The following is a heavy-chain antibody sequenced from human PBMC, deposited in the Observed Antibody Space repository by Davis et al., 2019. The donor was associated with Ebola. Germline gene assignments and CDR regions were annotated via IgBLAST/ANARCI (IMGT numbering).Heavy chain of an antibody. V-gene: IGHV3-21*01. D-gene: IGHD1-14*01. CDR1: GFTFSSYS. J-gene: IGHJ4*02. Sequence: GESLKISCAASGFTFSSYSMNWVRQAPGKGLKWVSSISSSSSYIYYADSVKGRFTISRDNAKNSLYLQMNSLRAEDTAVYYCARDSLPTNYFDYWGQGTLVTVSS. CDR3: ARDSLPTNYFDY. CDR2: ISSSSSYI.